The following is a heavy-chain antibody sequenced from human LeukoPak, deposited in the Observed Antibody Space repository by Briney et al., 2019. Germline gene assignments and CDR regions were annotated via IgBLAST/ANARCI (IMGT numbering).Heavy chain of an antibody. D-gene: IGHD3-10*01. Sequence: GGSLRLSCAASGFTFSSYSMNWVRQAPGKGLEWVSYISSSSSTIYYADSVKGRFTISRDNSKNTLYLQMNSLRAEDTAVYYCSTGDYYGSGRGYYFDYWGQGTLVTVSS. CDR1: GFTFSSYS. CDR3: STGDYYGSGRGYYFDY. CDR2: ISSSSSTI. J-gene: IGHJ4*02. V-gene: IGHV3-48*01.